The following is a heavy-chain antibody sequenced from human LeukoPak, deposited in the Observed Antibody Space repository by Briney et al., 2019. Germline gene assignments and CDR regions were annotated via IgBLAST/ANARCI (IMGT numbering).Heavy chain of an antibody. V-gene: IGHV1-8*01. D-gene: IGHD6-25*01. CDR2: MNSISGNT. Sequence: ASVKVSCKASGYTFTTYDINWVRQAPGQGLEWMGWMNSISGNTGYAQKFQGRVTMTRDTSISTAYMEVSRLRSDDTAVYYCARGGEAASHYYGLDVWGQGTTVTVSS. J-gene: IGHJ6*02. CDR1: GYTFTTYD. CDR3: ARGGEAASHYYGLDV.